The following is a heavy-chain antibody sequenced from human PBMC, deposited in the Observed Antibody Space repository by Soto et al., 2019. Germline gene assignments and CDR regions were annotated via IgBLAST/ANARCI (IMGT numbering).Heavy chain of an antibody. CDR2: IHNSGTS. CDR3: ARDFYDSVGYTWFDS. V-gene: IGHV4-59*01. Sequence: ETLSLTCTVSGDTSTSYYWGWIRQAPGKGLEWIGHIHNSGTSTHNPSLNGRVTISIDMSKKQFSLKLTSLTSADTAVYYCARDFYDSVGYTWFDSWSQGTLVTVS. CDR1: GDTSTSYY. J-gene: IGHJ5*01. D-gene: IGHD3-22*01.